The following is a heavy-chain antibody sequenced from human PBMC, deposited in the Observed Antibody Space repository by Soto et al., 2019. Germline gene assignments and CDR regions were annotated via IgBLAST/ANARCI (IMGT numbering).Heavy chain of an antibody. CDR3: ARDFRGGSYYYYYGMDV. CDR1: ASTFSSYS. D-gene: IGHD1-26*01. J-gene: IGHJ6*02. V-gene: IGHV3-21*01. Sequence: PGGSLRLSCAASASTFSSYSMNWVRQAPGKALKWVSSISSSSSYIYYADSVKGRFTISRDNAKNSLYLQMNSLRAEDTAVYYCARDFRGGSYYYYYGMDVWRQGTTGTVSS. CDR2: ISSSSSYI.